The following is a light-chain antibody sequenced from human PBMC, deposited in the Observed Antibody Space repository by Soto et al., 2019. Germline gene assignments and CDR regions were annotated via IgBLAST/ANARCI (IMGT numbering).Light chain of an antibody. V-gene: IGLV2-8*01. CDR1: SGDVGGYNY. CDR2: EVS. CDR3: SSYVGSNNFYV. Sequence: QSALTQPPSASGSPGQSVAISCTGTSGDVGGYNYVSWYQQHPGKAPKLMIYEVSKRPSGVPDRFSGSKSGNTASLTVSRLQAEDEADYYCSSYVGSNNFYVFGTGTKVTVL. J-gene: IGLJ1*01.